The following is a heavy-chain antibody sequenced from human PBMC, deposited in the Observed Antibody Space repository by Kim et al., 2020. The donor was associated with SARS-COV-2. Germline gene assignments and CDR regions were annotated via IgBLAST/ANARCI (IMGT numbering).Heavy chain of an antibody. CDR2: INHSGST. CDR3: ARVHRGYFDL. J-gene: IGHJ2*01. Sequence: SETLSLTCAVYGGSFSGYYWSWIRQPPGKGLEWIGEINHSGSTNYNPSLKSRVTISVDTSKNQFSLKLSSVTAADTAVYYCARVHRGYFDLWGRGTLVTVSS. V-gene: IGHV4-34*01. CDR1: GGSFSGYY.